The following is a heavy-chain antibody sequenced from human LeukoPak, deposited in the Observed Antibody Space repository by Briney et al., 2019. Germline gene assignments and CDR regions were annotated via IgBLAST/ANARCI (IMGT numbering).Heavy chain of an antibody. CDR1: GGSFSGYY. D-gene: IGHD3-22*01. J-gene: IGHJ4*02. Sequence: SETLSLTCAVYGGSFSGYYWSWIRQPPGKGLEWIGEINHSGSTNYNPSLKSRVTISVDTSKNQFSLKPSSVTAADTAVYYCARGHHYYDSSGYPAYWGQGTLVTVSS. CDR3: ARGHHYYDSSGYPAY. CDR2: INHSGST. V-gene: IGHV4-34*01.